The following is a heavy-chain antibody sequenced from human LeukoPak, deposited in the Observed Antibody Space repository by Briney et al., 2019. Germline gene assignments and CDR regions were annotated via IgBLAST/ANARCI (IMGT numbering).Heavy chain of an antibody. V-gene: IGHV3-30*02. Sequence: GGSPRHSCTVSGFVLGSYGIYWVSQAPGKRLEWVAFVRNDGSNEYYVGSVKGRFTTTRYKSKNTLYLQMNSLRAEDTAVYSCAKESDSSYWSGGSKSWGQGTLVTVSS. CDR2: VRNDGSNE. CDR3: AKESDSSYWSGGSKS. J-gene: IGHJ5*02. D-gene: IGHD3-22*01. CDR1: GFVLGSYG.